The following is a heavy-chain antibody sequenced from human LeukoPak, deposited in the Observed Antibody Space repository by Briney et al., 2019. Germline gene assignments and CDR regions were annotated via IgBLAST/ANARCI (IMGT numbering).Heavy chain of an antibody. CDR1: GGSISSSNW. CDR2: IYHSGST. D-gene: IGHD3-22*01. V-gene: IGHV4-4*02. CDR3: ARSGINTYYYDSSGIGY. J-gene: IGHJ4*02. Sequence: SETLSLTCAVSGGSISSSNWWSWVRQPPGKGLEWIGEIYHSGSTNYNPSLKSRVTISVDKSKNQFSLKLSSVTAADTAVYYCARSGINTYYYDSSGIGYWGQGTLVTVSS.